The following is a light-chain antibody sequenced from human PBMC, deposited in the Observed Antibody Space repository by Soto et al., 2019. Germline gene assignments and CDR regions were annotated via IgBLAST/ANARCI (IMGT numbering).Light chain of an antibody. CDR2: EVS. CDR1: SSDVGSYNR. J-gene: IGLJ1*01. Sequence: QSVLTQPPSVSGSPGQSVTISCIGTSSDVGSYNRVSWYQQPPGTAPKLMIYEVSNRPSGVPDRFSGSKSGNTASLTISGLQAEDEADYYCSLYTSSSTYVFGTGTKVTVL. V-gene: IGLV2-18*01. CDR3: SLYTSSSTYV.